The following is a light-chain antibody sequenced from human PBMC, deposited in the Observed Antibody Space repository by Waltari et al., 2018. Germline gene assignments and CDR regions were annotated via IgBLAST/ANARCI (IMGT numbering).Light chain of an antibody. CDR3: QQRSIWPPAFT. J-gene: IGKJ4*01. CDR2: DTS. CDR1: QSVSSY. Sequence: EIVLTQSPATLSLSPGERAPLSCRASQSVSSYLAWYQQKPGQAPRLLIYDTSNRATGIPARFSGSGSGTDFTLTISSLEPEDFAVYYCQQRSIWPPAFTFGGGTKVEI. V-gene: IGKV3-11*01.